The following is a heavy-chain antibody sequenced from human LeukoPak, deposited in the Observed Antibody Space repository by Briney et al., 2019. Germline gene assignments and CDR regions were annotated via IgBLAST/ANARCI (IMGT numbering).Heavy chain of an antibody. V-gene: IGHV1-69*01. CDR2: IIPIFGTA. J-gene: IGHJ4*02. Sequence: SVKVSCKASGGTFISYAISWVRQAPGQGLEWMGGIIPIFGTANYAQKFQGRVTITADESTSTAYMELSSLRSEDTAVYYCARENGVLLWFGAYTNWGQGTLVTVSS. D-gene: IGHD3-10*01. CDR1: GGTFISYA. CDR3: ARENGVLLWFGAYTN.